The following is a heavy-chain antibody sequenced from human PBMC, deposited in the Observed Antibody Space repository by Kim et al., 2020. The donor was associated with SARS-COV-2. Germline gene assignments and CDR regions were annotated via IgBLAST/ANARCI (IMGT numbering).Heavy chain of an antibody. J-gene: IGHJ3*02. CDR3: ARHVKPVVAFDI. Sequence: RYSPSFQGQGNISADKSISTAYLQGSSLKASDTAMYYCARHVKPVVAFDIWGQGTMVTVSS. V-gene: IGHV5-51*01. D-gene: IGHD2-15*01.